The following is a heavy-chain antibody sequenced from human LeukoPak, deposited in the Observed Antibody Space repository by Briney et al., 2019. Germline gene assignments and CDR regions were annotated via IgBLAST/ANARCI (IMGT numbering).Heavy chain of an antibody. CDR3: ARDPHCSRTSCYVGPLDY. J-gene: IGHJ4*02. V-gene: IGHV3-64*01. CDR1: GFTLSSYA. D-gene: IGHD2-2*01. Sequence: PGGSLRLSCAASGFTLSSYAMHSGRQAPGKGLEYVSAISSNGGSTYYANSVKGRFTISRDNSKNTLYLQMGSLRAEDMAVYYCARDPHCSRTSCYVGPLDYWGQGTLVTVSS. CDR2: ISSNGGST.